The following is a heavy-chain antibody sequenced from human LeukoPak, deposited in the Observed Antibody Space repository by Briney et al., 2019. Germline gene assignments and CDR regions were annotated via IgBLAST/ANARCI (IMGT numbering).Heavy chain of an antibody. J-gene: IGHJ6*02. CDR2: IIPIFGTA. CDR3: AREAVVVVAATRPTYYYYGMDV. V-gene: IGHV1-69*13. Sequence: ASVKVSCKASGGTFSSYAISWVRQAPGQGLEWMGGIIPIFGTANYAQKFQGRVTITADESTSTAYMELSSLRSEDTAVYYCAREAVVVVAATRPTYYYYGMDVWGQGTTVTVSS. D-gene: IGHD2-15*01. CDR1: GGTFSSYA.